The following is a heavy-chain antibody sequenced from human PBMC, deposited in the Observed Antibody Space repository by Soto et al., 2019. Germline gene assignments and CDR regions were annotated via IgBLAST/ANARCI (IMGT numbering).Heavy chain of an antibody. CDR1: GGSISSSSYY. CDR2: IYYSGST. CDR3: ARHSTTVTTSDAFDI. D-gene: IGHD4-17*01. V-gene: IGHV4-39*01. Sequence: QLQLQESGPGLVKPSETLSLTCTVSGGSISSSSYYWGWIRQPPGKGLEWIGSIYYSGSTYYNPSLKRRVTISVDTSKNQCSLKLSSVTAADTAVYYCARHSTTVTTSDAFDIWGQGTMVTVSS. J-gene: IGHJ3*02.